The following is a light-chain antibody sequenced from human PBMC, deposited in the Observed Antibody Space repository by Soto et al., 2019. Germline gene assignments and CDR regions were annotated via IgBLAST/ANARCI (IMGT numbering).Light chain of an antibody. CDR2: DAS. CDR3: QQYDNLPPFT. J-gene: IGKJ3*01. V-gene: IGKV1-33*01. CDR1: QDISNY. Sequence: DIQMTQSPSSLSASVGDRVTITCQASQDISNYLNWYQQKPGKAPKLLIYDASNLETRAPSRFSGRGSRTDFTFTIRSLEPEDIATYYCQQYDNLPPFTFGPGTKVDIK.